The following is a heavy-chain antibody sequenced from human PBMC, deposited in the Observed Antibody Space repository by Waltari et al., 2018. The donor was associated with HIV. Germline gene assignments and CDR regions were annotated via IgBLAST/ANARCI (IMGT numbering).Heavy chain of an antibody. CDR1: GGSITRNDFY. J-gene: IGHJ4*02. D-gene: IGHD2-2*01. CDR3: ARRGDGFNQHARLDH. Sequence: QLHLQESGPGLVKPSETLALTCTVSGGSITRNDFYWAWIRQPPGKGRELIGLMYNRVTTDYNPSLKSRVSMSRDTSKNRFSLRLHSVTAADTAIYYCARRGDGFNQHARLDHWGPGTLVTVSS. CDR2: MYNRVTT. V-gene: IGHV4-39*01.